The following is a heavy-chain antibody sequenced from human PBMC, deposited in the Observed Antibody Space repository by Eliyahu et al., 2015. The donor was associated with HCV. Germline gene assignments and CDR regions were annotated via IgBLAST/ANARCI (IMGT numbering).Heavy chain of an antibody. CDR3: VGAAAGYYYGMDV. D-gene: IGHD6-13*01. J-gene: IGHJ6*02. Sequence: EVQLVESGGGLVKPGGSLRLSCAASGFTFSSYSMNWVRQAPGKGLEWVSSISSSSSYIYYTDSVKGRFTISRDNAKNSLYLQMNSLRAEDTAVYYCVGAAAGYYYGMDVWGQGTTVTVSS. CDR1: GFTFSSYS. V-gene: IGHV3-21*01. CDR2: ISSSSSYI.